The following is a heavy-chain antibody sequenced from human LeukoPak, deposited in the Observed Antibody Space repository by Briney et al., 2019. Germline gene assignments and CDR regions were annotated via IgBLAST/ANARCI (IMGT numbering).Heavy chain of an antibody. V-gene: IGHV4-59*01. J-gene: IGHJ4*02. CDR3: ASRKLGNDY. D-gene: IGHD7-27*01. CDR1: GGSITNYY. Sequence: PSETLSLTCAVSGGSITNYYWSWIRQSPGKGLEWIGFIYYNGNTNYNPSLKSRVTISADTSQNQFSLKLSSVTAADTAVYYCASRKLGNDYWGQGTLVTVSS. CDR2: IYYNGNT.